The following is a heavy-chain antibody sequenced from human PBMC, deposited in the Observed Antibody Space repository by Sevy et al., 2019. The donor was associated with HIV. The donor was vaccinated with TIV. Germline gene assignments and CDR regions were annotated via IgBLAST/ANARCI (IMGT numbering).Heavy chain of an antibody. J-gene: IGHJ4*02. D-gene: IGHD3-22*01. CDR3: ARLRDDSSGFHLDY. V-gene: IGHV3-7*01. Sequence: GGSLRFSCAAPGFTFSRFWIPWVGRAPGKGLGWVANIKQDGSEKYSVDSVKGRFTISRDNAKNSLYLQMNSLRAEDTAVYYCARLRDDSSGFHLDYWGQGTLVTVSS. CDR1: GFTFSRFW. CDR2: IKQDGSEK.